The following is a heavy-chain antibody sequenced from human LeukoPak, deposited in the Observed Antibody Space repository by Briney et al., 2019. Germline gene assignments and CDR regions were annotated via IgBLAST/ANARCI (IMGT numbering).Heavy chain of an antibody. CDR3: AREGGSYYPHYYFDN. Sequence: KPSETLSLTCTVSGGSISSYYWSWIRQPPGKGLEWIGYIYYSGSTNYNPSLKSRVTISVDTSKNQFSPKLSSVTAADTAMYYCAREGGSYYPHYYFDNWGQGTLVTVSS. V-gene: IGHV4-59*01. J-gene: IGHJ4*02. CDR2: IYYSGST. D-gene: IGHD1-26*01. CDR1: GGSISSYY.